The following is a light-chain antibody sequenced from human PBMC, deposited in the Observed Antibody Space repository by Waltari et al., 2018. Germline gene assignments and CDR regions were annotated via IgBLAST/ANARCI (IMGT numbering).Light chain of an antibody. CDR1: QGIVNN. J-gene: IGKJ4*01. CDR2: RAS. V-gene: IGKV1-39*01. Sequence: IQITHPLSSLSASVGAPATISCQASQGIVNNLNWYQQKPGKAPKLLIYRASSLQSGISSRFSGSGSGTDFTLTISSLQPEDFATYYCQQGYSYPLTFGGGTKVEIK. CDR3: QQGYSYPLT.